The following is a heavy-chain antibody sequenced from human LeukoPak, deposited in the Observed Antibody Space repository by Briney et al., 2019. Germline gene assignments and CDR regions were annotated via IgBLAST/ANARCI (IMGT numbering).Heavy chain of an antibody. Sequence: SETLSLTCAVYGGPFSGYYWSWIRQPPGKGLEWIGEINHSGSTNYNPSLKSRVTLSLDTSKNQFSLRLSSVTAADTAVYYCARDSGSGSYEYNWFDPWGQGTLVTVSS. V-gene: IGHV4-34*01. J-gene: IGHJ5*02. CDR3: ARDSGSGSYEYNWFDP. D-gene: IGHD3-10*01. CDR1: GGPFSGYY. CDR2: INHSGST.